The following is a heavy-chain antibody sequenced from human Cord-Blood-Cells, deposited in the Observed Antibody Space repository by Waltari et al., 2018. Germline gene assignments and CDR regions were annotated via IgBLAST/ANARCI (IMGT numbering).Heavy chain of an antibody. CDR3: ARALYYDFWSGYDAFDI. D-gene: IGHD3-3*01. J-gene: IGHJ3*02. CDR1: GFTFSSYW. V-gene: IGHV3-74*01. CDR2: INSDGSST. Sequence: EVQLVESGGGLVQPGGSLRLSCAASGFTFSSYWMHWVRQAPGKGLVWVSRINSDGSSTSYADSVKGRFTISRDNAKNTLYLQRNSLRAEDTAVYYCARALYYDFWSGYDAFDIWGQGTMVTVSS.